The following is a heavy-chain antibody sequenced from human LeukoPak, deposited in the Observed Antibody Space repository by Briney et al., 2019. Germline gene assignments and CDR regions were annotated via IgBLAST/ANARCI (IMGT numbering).Heavy chain of an antibody. V-gene: IGHV4-38-2*02. Sequence: PSETLSLTCIVSGHSISSGYYWGWIRQPPGEGVEWIGKIHHSGSTYYNPPLKSRHTISLETSYNQFSLRLRSVTAADAAVLYWARLCCYFDAGSNTNWFDPWGEGTPVT. CDR3: ARLCCYFDAGSNTNWFDP. CDR2: IHHSGST. D-gene: IGHD3-10*01. CDR1: GHSISSGYY. J-gene: IGHJ5*02.